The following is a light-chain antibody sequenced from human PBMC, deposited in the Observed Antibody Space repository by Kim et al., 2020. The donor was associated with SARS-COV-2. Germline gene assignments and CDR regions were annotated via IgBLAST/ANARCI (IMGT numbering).Light chain of an antibody. V-gene: IGKV3-11*01. CDR1: QTISDH. CDR3: QLRTIWPPYT. Sequence: EIVLTQSPATLSLSPGERVTLSCRASQTISDHLAWYQQKPGQAPRLLIYDASNRATGIPARFSGSGSGTDFTLTISSLEPEDSAVYYCQLRTIWPPYTFGQGTKREI. J-gene: IGKJ2*01. CDR2: DAS.